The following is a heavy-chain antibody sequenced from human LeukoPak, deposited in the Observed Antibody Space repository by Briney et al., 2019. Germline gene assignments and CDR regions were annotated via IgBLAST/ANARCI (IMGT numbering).Heavy chain of an antibody. J-gene: IGHJ4*02. V-gene: IGHV4-31*03. CDR3: ARGVRGVTLYDLDS. CDR1: GGSISSGGFY. D-gene: IGHD3-10*01. Sequence: SETLSLTCTISGGSISSGGFYWSWIRQLPGRGLEWIGYLSYIGSTYYSPSLKSRVTISPDMSKNRFSLRLTSVTAADTAVYFCARGVRGVTLYDLDSWGQGTLVTVSS. CDR2: LSYIGST.